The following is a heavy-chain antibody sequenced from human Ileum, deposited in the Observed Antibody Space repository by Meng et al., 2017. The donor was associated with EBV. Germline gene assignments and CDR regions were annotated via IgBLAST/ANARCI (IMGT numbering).Heavy chain of an antibody. CDR2: LPHKANS. CDR3: LIGSGGSL. CDR1: GESITNHTW. D-gene: IGHD3-10*01. Sequence: GCGPGRVKPSCTLSLPCSLYGESITNHTWWAWGRQPAGKGLEWIGELPHKANSGSKPSLKRRVSMPIDKSKHQFSLKLTSVTPADIAVYHCLIGSGGSLWGQGTLVTVSS. J-gene: IGHJ1*01. V-gene: IGHV4-4*02.